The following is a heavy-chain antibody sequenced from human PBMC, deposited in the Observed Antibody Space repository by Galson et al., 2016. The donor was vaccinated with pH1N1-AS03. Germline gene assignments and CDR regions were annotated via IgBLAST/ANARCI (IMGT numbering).Heavy chain of an antibody. Sequence: SLRLSCAASGVTFSYYWMHWVRQAPGKGLVWVSGINSDGSGIVYADSVKGRFTISRDNAKNTLYLQMNSLRAEDTAIYYCSRDPRTAFDIWGQGTTVTVPS. CDR1: GVTFSYYW. CDR2: INSDGSGI. J-gene: IGHJ3*02. CDR3: SRDPRTAFDI. V-gene: IGHV3-74*03.